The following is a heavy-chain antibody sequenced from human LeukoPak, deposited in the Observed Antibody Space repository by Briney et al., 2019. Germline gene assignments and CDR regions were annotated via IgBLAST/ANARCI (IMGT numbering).Heavy chain of an antibody. J-gene: IGHJ3*02. CDR1: GFTFSTYA. D-gene: IGHD3-10*01. CDR2: IWYDGSNK. Sequence: GGSLRLSCAASGFTFSTYAMSWVRQAPGKGLEWVAVIWYDGSNKYYADSVKGRFTISRDNSRNTLYLQMNSLRAEDTAVYYCARDPYGSGSTSFDIWGQGTMVTVSS. CDR3: ARDPYGSGSTSFDI. V-gene: IGHV3-33*08.